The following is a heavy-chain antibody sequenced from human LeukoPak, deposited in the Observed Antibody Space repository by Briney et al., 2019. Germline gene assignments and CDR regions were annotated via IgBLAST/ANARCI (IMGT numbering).Heavy chain of an antibody. J-gene: IGHJ3*02. V-gene: IGHV3-64*01. CDR2: ITSNGGST. CDR3: ARVGSWDAFDI. D-gene: IGHD1-26*01. CDR1: GFTFSTYA. Sequence: PGGSLRLSCAASGFTFSTYAMHWVRQAPGKGPEYVSAITSNGGSTYYANSVKGRFTISRDNSKNTLYLQMGSLRPEDMAVYYCARVGSWDAFDIRGQGTMVTVSS.